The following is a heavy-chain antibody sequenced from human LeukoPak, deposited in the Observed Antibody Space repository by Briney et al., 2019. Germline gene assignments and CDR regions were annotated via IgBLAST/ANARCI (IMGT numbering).Heavy chain of an antibody. CDR2: MNPNSGNT. CDR3: ARQYCSGGSCYIKSPRWFDP. V-gene: IGHV1-8*02. CDR1: GYTFTSYY. D-gene: IGHD2-15*01. J-gene: IGHJ5*02. Sequence: ASVKVSCKASGYTFTSYYMHWVRQATGQGLEWMGWMNPNSGNTGYAQKLQGRVTMTTDTATSTAYMELRSLRSDDTAVYYCARQYCSGGSCYIKSPRWFDPWGQGTLVTVSS.